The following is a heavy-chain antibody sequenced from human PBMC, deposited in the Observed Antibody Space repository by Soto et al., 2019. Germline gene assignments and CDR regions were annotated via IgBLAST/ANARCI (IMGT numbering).Heavy chain of an antibody. D-gene: IGHD2-15*01. V-gene: IGHV4-39*01. J-gene: IGHJ4*02. CDR1: GGSISSSSYY. CDR3: ASPREGYCSGGSCYSLDY. CDR2: IYYSGST. Sequence: QLQLQESGPGLVKPSETLSLTCTVSGGSISSSSYYWGWIRQPPGKGLEWIGSIYYSGSTYYNPSLKSLVPISVDTSKNQFSLKLSSVTAADTSVYYCASPREGYCSGGSCYSLDYWGQGTLVTVSS.